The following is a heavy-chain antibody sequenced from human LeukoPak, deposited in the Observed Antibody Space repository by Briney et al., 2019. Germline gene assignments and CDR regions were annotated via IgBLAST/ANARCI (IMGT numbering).Heavy chain of an antibody. CDR1: GFTFATYS. J-gene: IGHJ4*02. Sequence: PGGSLRLSCAASGFTFATYSMNWVRQAPGKGLEWVSYISAGSRTIYYADSVKGRFTISRDNARNSLYLQMNSLRAEDTAVYYCASGFTGKRFWGQGTLVTVSS. CDR3: ASGFTGKRF. CDR2: ISAGSRTI. D-gene: IGHD2-2*03. V-gene: IGHV3-48*01.